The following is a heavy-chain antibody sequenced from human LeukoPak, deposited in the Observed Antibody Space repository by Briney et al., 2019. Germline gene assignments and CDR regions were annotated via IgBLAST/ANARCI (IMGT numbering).Heavy chain of an antibody. J-gene: IGHJ6*02. CDR2: IWYDGSNK. V-gene: IGHV3-33*01. CDR3: ARARDTASSPPYYYYYGMDV. D-gene: IGHD5-18*01. Sequence: GGSLRLSCAASGFTFSSYGMHWVRQAPGKGLEWVAVIWYDGSNKYYADSVKGRFTISRDNSKNTLYLQMNSLRAEDTAVYYCARARDTASSPPYYYYYGMDVWGQGTTVTVSS. CDR1: GFTFSSYG.